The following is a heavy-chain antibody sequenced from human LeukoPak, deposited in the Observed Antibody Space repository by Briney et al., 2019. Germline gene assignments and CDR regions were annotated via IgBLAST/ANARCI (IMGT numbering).Heavy chain of an antibody. CDR2: IYYSGST. CDR3: ARETAGTEVDAFDI. Sequence: SETLSLTCTVSGGSISSYYWSWIRQPAGKGLEWIGYIYYSGSTNYNPSLKSRVTISVDTSKNQFSLKLSSVAAADTAVYYCARETAGTEVDAFDIWGQGTMVTASS. V-gene: IGHV4-59*01. CDR1: GGSISSYY. D-gene: IGHD6-13*01. J-gene: IGHJ3*02.